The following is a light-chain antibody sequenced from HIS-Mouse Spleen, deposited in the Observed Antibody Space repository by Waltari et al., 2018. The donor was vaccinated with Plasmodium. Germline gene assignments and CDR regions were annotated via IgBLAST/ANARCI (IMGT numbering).Light chain of an antibody. CDR2: KDS. J-gene: IGLJ3*02. V-gene: IGLV3-25*03. CDR3: QSADSSGTPNWV. Sequence: SYELTQPPSVSVSPGQTAGITGSGDALPKQYAYWYQQKPGQAPVLVIYKDSERPSGIPERFSGSSSGTTVTLTISGVQAEDEADYYCQSADSSGTPNWVFGGGTKLTVL. CDR1: ALPKQY.